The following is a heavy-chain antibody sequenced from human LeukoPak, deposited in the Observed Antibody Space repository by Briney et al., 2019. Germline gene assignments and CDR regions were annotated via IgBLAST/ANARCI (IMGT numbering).Heavy chain of an antibody. V-gene: IGHV4-4*07. J-gene: IGHJ4*02. CDR2: IYTSGST. CDR1: GGSISSYY. CDR3: ARLTMVRGVIPYFDY. D-gene: IGHD3-10*01. Sequence: SSETLSLTCTVSGGSISSYYWSWIRQPAGKGLEWIGRIYTSGSTNYNPSPKSRVTMSVDTSKNQFSLKLSSVTAADTAVYYCARLTMVRGVIPYFDYWGQGTLVTVSS.